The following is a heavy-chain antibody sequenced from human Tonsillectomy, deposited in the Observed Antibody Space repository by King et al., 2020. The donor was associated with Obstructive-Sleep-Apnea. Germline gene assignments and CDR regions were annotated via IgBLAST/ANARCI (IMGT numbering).Heavy chain of an antibody. J-gene: IGHJ4*02. D-gene: IGHD4/OR15-4a*01. CDR3: ARGVSYTTIVTRADY. CDR2: MNPNSGNT. Sequence: QLVQSGAEVKKPGASVKVSCKASGYTFTSYDINWVRQATGQGLEWMGWMNPNSGNTGYSPNFQGRGTMTRNTSISTAYMELNSLRSEDTAVYYCARGVSYTTIVTRADYWGQGTLVTVSS. CDR1: GYTFTSYD. V-gene: IGHV1-8*01.